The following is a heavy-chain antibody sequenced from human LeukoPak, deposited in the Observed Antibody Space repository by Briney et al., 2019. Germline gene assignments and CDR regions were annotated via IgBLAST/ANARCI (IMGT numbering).Heavy chain of an antibody. CDR3: ARDPARAYYDILTGYYFGGDAFDI. D-gene: IGHD3-9*01. Sequence: GGSLRLSGAASGFTFSSYWVSWVRQAPGKGLEWVANIKQDGSEKYYVDSVKGRFTISRDNAKNSLYLQMNSLRAEDTAVYYCARDPARAYYDILTGYYFGGDAFDIWGQGTMVTVSS. CDR2: IKQDGSEK. CDR1: GFTFSSYW. V-gene: IGHV3-7*01. J-gene: IGHJ3*02.